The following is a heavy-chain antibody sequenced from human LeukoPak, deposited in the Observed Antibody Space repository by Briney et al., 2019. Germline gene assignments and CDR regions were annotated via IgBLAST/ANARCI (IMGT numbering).Heavy chain of an antibody. CDR2: ISYDGSNK. V-gene: IGHV3-30*18. CDR3: AKIEVEGSGWPGGDY. Sequence: GGSLRLSCAASGFTFSSYGMHWVRQAPGKGLEGVAVISYDGSNKYYADSVKGRFTISRDNSKNTLYLQMNSLRAEDTAVYYCAKIEVEGSGWPGGDYWGQGTLVTVSS. CDR1: GFTFSSYG. J-gene: IGHJ4*02. D-gene: IGHD6-19*01.